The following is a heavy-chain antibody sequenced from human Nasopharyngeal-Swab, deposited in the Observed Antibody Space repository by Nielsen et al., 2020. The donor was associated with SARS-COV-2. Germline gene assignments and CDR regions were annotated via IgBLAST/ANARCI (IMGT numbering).Heavy chain of an antibody. V-gene: IGHV3-48*03. CDR2: ISSSGSTI. CDR1: GFTFSSYE. J-gene: IGHJ4*02. D-gene: IGHD3-9*01. CDR3: AREGLSRYFDWLSLGDNDY. Sequence: GGSLRLSCAASGFTFSSYEMNWVRQAPGKGLEWVSYISSSGSTIYYADSVKGRFTISRDNAKNSLYLQMNSPRAEDTAAYYCAREGLSRYFDWLSLGDNDYWGQGTLVTVSS.